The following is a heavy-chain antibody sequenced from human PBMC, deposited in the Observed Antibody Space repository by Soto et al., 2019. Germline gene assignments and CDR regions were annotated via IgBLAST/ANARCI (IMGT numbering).Heavy chain of an antibody. J-gene: IGHJ3*02. CDR2: INPNSGGT. CDR1: GYTFTGYY. Sequence: ASVKVSCKASGYTFTGYYMHWVRQAPGQGLEWMGWINPNSGGTNYAQKFQGWVTMTRDTSISTAYMELSRLRSDDTAVYYCARGGAYCSGGSCKRHDAFDIWGQGTMVTV. CDR3: ARGGAYCSGGSCKRHDAFDI. V-gene: IGHV1-2*04. D-gene: IGHD2-15*01.